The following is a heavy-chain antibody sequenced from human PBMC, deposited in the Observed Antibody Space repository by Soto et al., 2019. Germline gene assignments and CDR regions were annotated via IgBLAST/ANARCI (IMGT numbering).Heavy chain of an antibody. J-gene: IGHJ5*02. CDR3: ARSPGGNFGIIIEGTNWFAP. D-gene: IGHD1-26*01. CDR2: INPHGGST. V-gene: IGHV1-46*01. Sequence: ASVKVSCKAPRDTFTSYYINWVRQDPGQGLEWMGVINPHGGSTAYAQKFKGRVSLTRDTSASTVYMEVSSLTSEDTAMYYCARSPGGNFGIIIEGTNWFAPWGQGTLVTVSS. CDR1: RDTFTSYY.